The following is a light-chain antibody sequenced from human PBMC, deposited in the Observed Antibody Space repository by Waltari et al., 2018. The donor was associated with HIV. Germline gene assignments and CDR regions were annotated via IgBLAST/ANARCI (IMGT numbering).Light chain of an antibody. CDR2: WAS. J-gene: IGKJ2*03. CDR1: QTLLYHRHNQKH. CDR3: QQYHSVPYS. Sequence: DIVVTQSPDSLAVSLGGRATLNLKPSQTLLYHRHNQKHSAWYPRNPAQPPKLLIYWASTRQSGVPDRFSGSGSETDFTLTIRSLQAEDVAVYYCQQYHSVPYSFGQGTELEI. V-gene: IGKV4-1*01.